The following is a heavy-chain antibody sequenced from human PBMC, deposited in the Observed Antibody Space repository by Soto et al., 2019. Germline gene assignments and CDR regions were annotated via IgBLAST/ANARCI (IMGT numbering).Heavy chain of an antibody. CDR3: ARDDTAMVTPYYYYGMDV. J-gene: IGHJ6*02. CDR1: GGSISSSSYY. Sequence: SETLSLTCTVSGGSISSSSYYWCWIRHPPGKGLDWIGSIYYSGSTYYNPSLKSRVTISVDTSKNQFSLKLSSVTAADTAVCYCARDDTAMVTPYYYYGMDVWGQGTTVTVSS. V-gene: IGHV4-39*02. D-gene: IGHD5-18*01. CDR2: IYYSGST.